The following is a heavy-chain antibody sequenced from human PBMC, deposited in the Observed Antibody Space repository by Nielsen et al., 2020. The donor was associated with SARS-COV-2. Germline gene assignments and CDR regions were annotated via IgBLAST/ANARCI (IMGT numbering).Heavy chain of an antibody. CDR3: ARSSSTSYKAAFDM. CDR1: GFTFSKQA. CDR2: ITGIGGGAT. V-gene: IGHV3-23*01. Sequence: GESLKISCAASGFTFSKQAMTWVRQAPGKGPEWVSVITGIGGGATYYADPVKGRFTIFRDNSKNTLYLQMDSLSGQDTGMYYCARSSSTSYKAAFDMWGQGTMVTVSS. J-gene: IGHJ3*02. D-gene: IGHD1-1*01.